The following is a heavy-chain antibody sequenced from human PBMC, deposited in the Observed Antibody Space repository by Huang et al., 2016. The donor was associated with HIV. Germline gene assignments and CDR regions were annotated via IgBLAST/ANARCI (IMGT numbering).Heavy chain of an antibody. D-gene: IGHD6-13*01. CDR2: ITGRGSSS. Sequence: EVQLLESGGGLVQPGGSLRLSCAASGFTFSSYARSWVSQAPGKGLEWGSRITGRGSSSYYADSVKGRFTISRDNSKNTLYLQMNSLRAEDTAIYYCAKADSGAAAGSLVDYWGQGTLVTVSS. J-gene: IGHJ4*02. V-gene: IGHV3-23*01. CDR3: AKADSGAAAGSLVDY. CDR1: GFTFSSYA.